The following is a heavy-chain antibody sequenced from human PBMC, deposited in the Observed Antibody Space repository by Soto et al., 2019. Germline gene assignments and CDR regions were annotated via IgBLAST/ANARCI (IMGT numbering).Heavy chain of an antibody. CDR2: IYYSGST. J-gene: IGHJ5*02. CDR1: CGSISSRYY. D-gene: IGHD3-22*01. Sequence: SETLSLTCTISCGSISSRYYWGWIRQPPGKGLEWIGSIYYSGSTYYNPSLKSRVTISVDTSKKQFSRKLSSVTAADTAVYYCARYYDSRNSGSWFDPWGQGTLVTVSS. CDR3: ARYYDSRNSGSWFDP. V-gene: IGHV4-39*01.